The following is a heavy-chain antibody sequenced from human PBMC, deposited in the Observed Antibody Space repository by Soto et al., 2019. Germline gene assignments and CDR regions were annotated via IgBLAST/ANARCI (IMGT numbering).Heavy chain of an antibody. D-gene: IGHD6-6*01. V-gene: IGHV4-34*01. CDR1: GGSFSGYY. CDR3: ARTASSSSYYYFDY. Sequence: QVQLQQWGAGLLKPSETLSLTCAVYGGSFSGYYWSWIRQPPGKGLEWMREINHSGSTNYNPYLKSRVTTSVDTSKNPFSLRLSSVPAAATAVYYCARTASSSSYYYFDYWGQGTLVTVSS. J-gene: IGHJ4*02. CDR2: INHSGST.